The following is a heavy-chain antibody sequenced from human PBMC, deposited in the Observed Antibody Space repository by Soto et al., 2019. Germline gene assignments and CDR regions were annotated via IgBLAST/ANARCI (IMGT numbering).Heavy chain of an antibody. V-gene: IGHV4-34*01. D-gene: IGHD1-26*01. Sequence: SETLSLTCAVYGGSFSGYYWTWIRQPPGTGLEWIGEINHSGSTNYNPSLKSRVTISVDTSKNQFSLKLTSVSATDTALYYCARHTYGRADFDSWGQGALVTVSS. J-gene: IGHJ4*02. CDR2: INHSGST. CDR1: GGSFSGYY. CDR3: ARHTYGRADFDS.